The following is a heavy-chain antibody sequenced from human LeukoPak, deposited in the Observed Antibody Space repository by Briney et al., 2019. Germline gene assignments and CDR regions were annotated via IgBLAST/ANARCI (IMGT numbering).Heavy chain of an antibody. CDR2: IYPDGSDT. CDR1: GYSFTSYW. V-gene: IGHV5-51*01. D-gene: IGHD6-13*01. J-gene: IGHJ5*02. Sequence: GESLKISCKGSGYSFTSYWIGWVRQMPGKGLERMGIIYPDGSDTRYSPSFQGQVTISADKSISTAYLQWSSLKASDTAMYYCARLYSSPVGGWFDPWGQGTLVTVSS. CDR3: ARLYSSPVGGWFDP.